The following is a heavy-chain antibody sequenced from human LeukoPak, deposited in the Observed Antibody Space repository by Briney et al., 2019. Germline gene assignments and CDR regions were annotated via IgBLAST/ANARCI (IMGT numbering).Heavy chain of an antibody. CDR3: ARAGYCGGDCYGQDFDY. D-gene: IGHD2-21*02. Sequence: ASVKVSCKASGGTFSSYAISWVRQAPGQGLEWMGGIIPIFGTANYAQKFQGRVTITADESTSTAYMELSSLRSEDTAVYYCARAGYCGGDCYGQDFDYWGQGTLVTVSS. CDR1: GGTFSSYA. J-gene: IGHJ4*02. V-gene: IGHV1-69*13. CDR2: IIPIFGTA.